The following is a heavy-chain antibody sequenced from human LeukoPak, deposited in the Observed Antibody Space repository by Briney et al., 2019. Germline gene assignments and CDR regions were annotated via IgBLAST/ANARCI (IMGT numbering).Heavy chain of an antibody. Sequence: SVKVSCKASGGTXSSYAISWVRQAPGQGLEWMGGIIPIFGTANYAQKFQGRVTITADESTSTAYMELSSLRSEDTAVYYCARAHTMVRGVTRFDYWGQGTLVTVSS. J-gene: IGHJ4*02. CDR2: IIPIFGTA. CDR3: ARAHTMVRGVTRFDY. V-gene: IGHV1-69*13. CDR1: GGTXSSYA. D-gene: IGHD3-10*01.